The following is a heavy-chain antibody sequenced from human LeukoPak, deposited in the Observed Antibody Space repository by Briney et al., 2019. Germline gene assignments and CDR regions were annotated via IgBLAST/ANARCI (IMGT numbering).Heavy chain of an antibody. D-gene: IGHD5-12*01. CDR2: IYYSGST. V-gene: IGHV4-59*01. CDR1: GGSISSYY. Sequence: PSETLSLTCTVSGGSISSYYWSWIRQPPGKGLEWIGYIYYSGSTNYNPSLKSRVTISVDTSKNQFSLKLSSVTAADTAVYYCASRLVDQRPFDSWGQGTLVTVSS. J-gene: IGHJ4*02. CDR3: ASRLVDQRPFDS.